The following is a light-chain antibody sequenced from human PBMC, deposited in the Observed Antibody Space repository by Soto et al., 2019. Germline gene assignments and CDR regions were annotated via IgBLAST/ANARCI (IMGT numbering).Light chain of an antibody. CDR1: NIGSKS. J-gene: IGLJ3*02. V-gene: IGLV3-21*02. Sequence: SSELAQAPSVSVAPGQTARITCGGDNIGSKSVHWYQRKPGQAPVLVIYDDSDRPSGIPERFSGSNSGTTATLTISRVEAGDEADFYCQVWDPGLDHRGVFGGGTQLTVL. CDR2: DDS. CDR3: QVWDPGLDHRGV.